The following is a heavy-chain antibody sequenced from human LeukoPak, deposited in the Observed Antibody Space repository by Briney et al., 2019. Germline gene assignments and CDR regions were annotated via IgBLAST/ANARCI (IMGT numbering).Heavy chain of an antibody. V-gene: IGHV7-4-1*02. Sequence: ASVKVSCKASAYTFTTYAINWVRQAPGQGLEWMGWINTYTGNPTYAQDFTGRFVFSLDTAVSTAYLQISSLKAEDTAVYYCARDGFGEMYTASFDYWGQGTLVTVSS. CDR1: AYTFTTYA. CDR2: INTYTGNP. CDR3: ARDGFGEMYTASFDY. D-gene: IGHD3-10*01. J-gene: IGHJ4*02.